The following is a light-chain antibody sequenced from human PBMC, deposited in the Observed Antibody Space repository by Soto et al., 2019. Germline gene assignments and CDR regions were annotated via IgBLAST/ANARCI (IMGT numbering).Light chain of an antibody. Sequence: QSALAQPASVSGSPGQSITISCSGSSIDVGDNNYVSWYQHHPGKAPKLIIYEVSNRPSGVSNRFSGSSSDNTASLTISGLLPDDEADYYCSSYTTSSTPSYVLGTGTKLTVL. CDR2: EVS. CDR1: SIDVGDNNY. CDR3: SSYTTSSTPSYV. J-gene: IGLJ1*01. V-gene: IGLV2-14*01.